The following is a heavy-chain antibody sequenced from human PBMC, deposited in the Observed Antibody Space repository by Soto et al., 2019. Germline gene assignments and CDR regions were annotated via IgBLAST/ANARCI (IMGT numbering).Heavy chain of an antibody. V-gene: IGHV4-59*01. CDR3: ARDSKRDYDRLRFDS. D-gene: IGHD4-17*01. CDR2: LYHTGDT. Sequence: SETLSLTCTVSGVSIASYTWSWIRQPPGKGLEWIGYLYHTGDTNYNPSLKSRVSFARDTSMNKFSLRLTSVTAADTGVYYCARDSKRDYDRLRFDSWGQGTLVTVSS. J-gene: IGHJ4*02. CDR1: GVSIASYT.